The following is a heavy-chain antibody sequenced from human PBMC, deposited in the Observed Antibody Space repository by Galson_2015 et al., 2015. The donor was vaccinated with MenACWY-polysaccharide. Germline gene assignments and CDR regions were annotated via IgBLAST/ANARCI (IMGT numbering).Heavy chain of an antibody. J-gene: IGHJ5*02. D-gene: IGHD1-20*01. Sequence: TLSLTCTVSGGSFSSGGYFWSWIRQPPGGGLEWIACMYYSGATYYNPSLRSRTTISLDTSKNQFSLQLSSVTAADTAVYYCVRGGRAIAGNSWFDPWGQGTLVSVSS. V-gene: IGHV4-30-4*01. CDR1: GGSFSSGGYF. CDR2: MYYSGAT. CDR3: VRGGRAIAGNSWFDP.